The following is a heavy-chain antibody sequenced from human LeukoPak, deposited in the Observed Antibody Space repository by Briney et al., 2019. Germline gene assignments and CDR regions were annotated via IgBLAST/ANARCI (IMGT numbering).Heavy chain of an antibody. V-gene: IGHV1-18*01. J-gene: IGHJ6*03. D-gene: IGHD4-11*01. CDR3: ARSGFSNSRSPYYYYYMDV. CDR1: GYTFTSYG. CDR2: ISAYNGNT. Sequence: ASVKVSCKASGYTFTSYGISWVRQAPGQGLEWMGWISAYNGNTNYAQKLQGRVTMTTDTSTSTAYMELRSLRSDDTAVYYCARSGFSNSRSPYYYYYMDVWGKGTTVAVSS.